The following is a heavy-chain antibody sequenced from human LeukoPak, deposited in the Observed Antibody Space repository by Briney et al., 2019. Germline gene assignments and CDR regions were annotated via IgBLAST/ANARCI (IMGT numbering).Heavy chain of an antibody. J-gene: IGHJ4*02. CDR1: GFTFSDYY. CDR3: AKHGSPRIAVAGIDY. CDR2: ISSSGSTI. V-gene: IGHV3-11*01. Sequence: GGSLRLSCAASGFTFSDYYMSWIRQAPGKGLEWVSYISSSGSTIYYADSVKGRFTISRDNSKNTLYLQMNSLRAEDTAVYYCAKHGSPRIAVAGIDYWGQGTLVTVSS. D-gene: IGHD6-19*01.